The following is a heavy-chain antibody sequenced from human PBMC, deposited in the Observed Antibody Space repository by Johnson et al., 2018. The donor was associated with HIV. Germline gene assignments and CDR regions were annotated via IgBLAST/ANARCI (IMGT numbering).Heavy chain of an antibody. CDR3: ARERNSGSYLFSDAFDI. Sequence: QVQLVESGGGVVQPGRSLRLSCAASGFMFSYYAMHWVRQAPGKGLEWVAVMSHDGTNKYYADSVKGRFTISSDIFKNTLYLQMNSLRAEDTAVYYCARERNSGSYLFSDAFDIWGQGTMVTVSS. D-gene: IGHD1-26*01. CDR2: MSHDGTNK. V-gene: IGHV3-30*04. J-gene: IGHJ3*02. CDR1: GFMFSYYA.